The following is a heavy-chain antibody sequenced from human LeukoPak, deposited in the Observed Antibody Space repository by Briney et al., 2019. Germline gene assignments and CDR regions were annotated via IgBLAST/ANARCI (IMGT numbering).Heavy chain of an antibody. D-gene: IGHD3-22*01. CDR3: ARERRLYYDSSGYYYGAFDI. J-gene: IGHJ3*02. CDR1: GYTFTSYG. V-gene: IGHV1-18*01. CDR2: ISAYNGNT. Sequence: ASVKVSCKASGYTFTSYGISWVRQAPGQGLEWMGWISAYNGNTNYAQKLQGRVTMTTDTSTSTAYMELRSLRSDDTAVYYCARERRLYYDSSGYYYGAFDIWGRGTMVTVSS.